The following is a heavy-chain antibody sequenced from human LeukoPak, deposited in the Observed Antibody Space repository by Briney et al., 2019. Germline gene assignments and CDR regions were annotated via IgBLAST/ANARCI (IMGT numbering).Heavy chain of an antibody. V-gene: IGHV3-33*01. D-gene: IGHD3-16*01. CDR2: IWSDGSNK. CDR1: GFTFSSYG. Sequence: GGSLRLSCAASGFTFSSYGMHWVRQAPGKGLEWVAVIWSDGSNKYYADSVKGRFTISRDSSKNTLSLQMNSLRAEDTAVYYCARDSGGNPFDIWGQGTMVTVSS. J-gene: IGHJ3*02. CDR3: ARDSGGNPFDI.